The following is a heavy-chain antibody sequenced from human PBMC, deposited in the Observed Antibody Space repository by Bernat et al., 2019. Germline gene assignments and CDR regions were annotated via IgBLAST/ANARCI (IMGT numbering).Heavy chain of an antibody. Sequence: EVQLVVSGGGLVQPGGSLRLSCAASGFTVSSNSMSWVRQAPGKGLVWVSVIYSGGSTYYADSENGTFTISRDNCTITLYLQMNSLRAEDTAVYYCARDNYDSSGSGMDVWGRGTTVTVSS. CDR1: GFTVSSNS. D-gene: IGHD3-22*01. V-gene: IGHV3-66*01. CDR2: IYSGGST. CDR3: ARDNYDSSGSGMDV. J-gene: IGHJ6*01.